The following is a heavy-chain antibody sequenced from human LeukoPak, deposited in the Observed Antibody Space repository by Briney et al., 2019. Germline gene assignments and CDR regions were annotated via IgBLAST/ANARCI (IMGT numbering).Heavy chain of an antibody. J-gene: IGHJ4*02. D-gene: IGHD1-1*01. V-gene: IGHV1-46*01. CDR2: INPSGGST. Sequence: ALVKVSCKASGYTFSSYYMHWVRQAPGQGLEWMGIINPSGGSTTYAQKFQGRVTMTRDASTSTVYMELSSLRSEDTGVYYCARDGSFYFDYWGQGTLVTVSS. CDR3: ARDGSFYFDY. CDR1: GYTFSSYY.